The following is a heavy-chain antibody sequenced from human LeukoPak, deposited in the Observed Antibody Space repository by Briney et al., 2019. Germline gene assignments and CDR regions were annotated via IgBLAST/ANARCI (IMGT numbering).Heavy chain of an antibody. CDR2: IYENGGTT. V-gene: IGHV3-23*01. D-gene: IGHD3-3*01. CDR1: GFTFRSHA. J-gene: IGHJ6*02. CDR3: ARDTNLGVAYYYGMDV. Sequence: GGSLRLSCVGSGFTFRSHAMSWVRQAPEKGLEFVSGIYENGGTTYYADSVKGRFSISRDNSKNTLYLQMDSLRGEDTAVYYCARDTNLGVAYYYGMDVWGQGTTVTVSS.